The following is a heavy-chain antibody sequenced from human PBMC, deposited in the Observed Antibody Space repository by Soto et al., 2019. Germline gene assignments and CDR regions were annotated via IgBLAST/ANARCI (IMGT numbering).Heavy chain of an antibody. CDR3: VRSFGWYAIDY. CDR2: ISHIGSV. V-gene: IGHV4-4*02. J-gene: IGHJ4*02. Sequence: QVLLQESGPGLVQPSGTLSLSCAVSGVSISSNYYWGWVRQSPGKGLEWLGGISHIGSVNYSPSLMSRVTISMDRSEKQFSLKLNSVIAADTAVYYCVRSFGWYAIDYWGQGTLVIVSS. CDR1: GVSISSNYY. D-gene: IGHD6-19*01.